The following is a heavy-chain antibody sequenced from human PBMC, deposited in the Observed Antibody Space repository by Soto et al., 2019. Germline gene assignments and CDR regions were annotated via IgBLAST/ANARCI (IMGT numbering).Heavy chain of an antibody. Sequence: SETLSLTCAVSGGSISSSNWWSWVRQPPGKGLEWIGEIYHSGSTNYNPSLKSRVTISVDTSKNQFSLKLSSVTAADTAVYYCARVFSSMVRGVMSRYYGMDVWGQGTTVTVSS. CDR1: GGSISSSNW. CDR2: IYHSGST. V-gene: IGHV4-4*02. D-gene: IGHD3-10*01. CDR3: ARVFSSMVRGVMSRYYGMDV. J-gene: IGHJ6*02.